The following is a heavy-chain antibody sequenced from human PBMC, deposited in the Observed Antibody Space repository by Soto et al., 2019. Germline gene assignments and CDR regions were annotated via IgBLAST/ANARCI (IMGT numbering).Heavy chain of an antibody. D-gene: IGHD2-2*01. Sequence: SETLSLTCSVSGGSINYNSYYWGWIRQPPGKGLEWVGGIFYTGTTYYSPSLKDRVTISVDTSKNSFSLNLSSVTAADTAVYFCARLVVVAPVANAWGQGTLVTVSS. CDR3: ARLVVVAPVANA. J-gene: IGHJ5*02. CDR2: IFYTGTT. V-gene: IGHV4-39*02. CDR1: GGSINYNSYY.